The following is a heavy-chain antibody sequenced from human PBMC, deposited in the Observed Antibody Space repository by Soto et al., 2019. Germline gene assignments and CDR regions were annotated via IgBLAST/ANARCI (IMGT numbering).Heavy chain of an antibody. Sequence: LRLSCAASGFTFTRYSMKWVRQAPGKGLEWVSSISSTTNYIYYGDSMKGRFTISRDNAKNSLYLEMNSLRAEDTAVYYCARESEDLTSNFDYWGQGTLVTVSS. CDR2: ISSTTNYI. CDR3: ARESEDLTSNFDY. J-gene: IGHJ4*02. CDR1: GFTFTRYS. V-gene: IGHV3-21*06.